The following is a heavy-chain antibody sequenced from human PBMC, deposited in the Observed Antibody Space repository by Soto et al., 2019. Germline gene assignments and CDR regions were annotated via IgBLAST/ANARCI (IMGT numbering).Heavy chain of an antibody. CDR3: ARGDPNYDILTAGXDP. Sequence: ASVKVSCKASGYALTSYGISWVRQAPGQGLEWMGWISAYNGNTNYAQKLQGRVTMTTDTSTSTAYMELRSLRSEDTAVYYCARGDPNYDILTAGXDPWGQGTLVTVSS. V-gene: IGHV1-18*01. J-gene: IGHJ5*02. CDR2: ISAYNGNT. D-gene: IGHD3-9*01. CDR1: GYALTSYG.